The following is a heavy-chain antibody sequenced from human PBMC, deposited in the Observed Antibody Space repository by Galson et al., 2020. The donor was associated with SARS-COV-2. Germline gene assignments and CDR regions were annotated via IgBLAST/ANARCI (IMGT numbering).Heavy chain of an antibody. V-gene: IGHV3-7*03. Sequence: SCAASGFTFSNYAMTWVRQAPGKGLEWVAHIKHDGSDKYYMDSVKGRFTISRDNDENSLYLQMNSLRAADTAVYYCARDPDCGSDTCYYHYWGQGTLVTVSS. CDR2: IKHDGSDK. CDR1: GFTFSNYA. J-gene: IGHJ4*02. D-gene: IGHD2-2*01. CDR3: ARDPDCGSDTCYYHY.